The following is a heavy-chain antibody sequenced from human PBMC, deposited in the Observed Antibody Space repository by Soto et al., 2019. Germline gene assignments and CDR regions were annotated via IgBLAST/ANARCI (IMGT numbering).Heavy chain of an antibody. CDR3: ARGAPYGDYTPWFDP. D-gene: IGHD4-17*01. Sequence: QLVQSGVEVKKPGVSVNVSCKASGYTFTNYDINWVRQATGQGLEWMGWMNPNSGNTAYAQRFQGRVTMTRSTSISTAYMELNSLTSEDPAVYYWARGAPYGDYTPWFDPWGQGTLFTVSS. CDR2: MNPNSGNT. J-gene: IGHJ5*02. V-gene: IGHV1-8*01. CDR1: GYTFTNYD.